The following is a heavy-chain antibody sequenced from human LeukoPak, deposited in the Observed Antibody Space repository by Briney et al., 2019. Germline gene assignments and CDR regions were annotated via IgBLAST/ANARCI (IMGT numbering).Heavy chain of an antibody. CDR3: AKGHNNYYFTIDY. D-gene: IGHD2/OR15-2a*01. J-gene: IGHJ4*02. V-gene: IGHV3-23*01. CDR1: GFTFNMYG. CDR2: IADSGGNT. Sequence: GGSLRLSCAASGFTFNMYGMGWVRQAPGKWPDWVAAIADSGGNTYYADSVKGRSTISRDNSRNTLSLQMNSLRAEDTAVYYCAKGHNNYYFTIDYWGQGTLVTVSS.